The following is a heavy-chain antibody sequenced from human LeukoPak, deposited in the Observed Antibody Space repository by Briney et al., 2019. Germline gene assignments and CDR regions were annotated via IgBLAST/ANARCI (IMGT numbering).Heavy chain of an antibody. V-gene: IGHV4-59*01. CDR3: GRVFYSSNWNLFDP. Sequence: SETLSLTCTVSGGSISSYYWSWIRQPPGKGLEWIGYISYSGSTNYNPSLNSRVTISVDTSKNQFSLKLTSVTAADTAVYYCGRVFYSSNWNLFDPRGQGTLVTVSS. J-gene: IGHJ5*02. CDR2: ISYSGST. D-gene: IGHD6-13*01. CDR1: GGSISSYY.